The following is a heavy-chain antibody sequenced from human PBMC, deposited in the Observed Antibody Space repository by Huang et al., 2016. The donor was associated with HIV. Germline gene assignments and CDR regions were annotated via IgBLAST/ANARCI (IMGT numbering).Heavy chain of an antibody. CDR1: GFPFNNHA. D-gene: IGHD5-18*01. Sequence: QVQLVESGGGVVQPGRSLRLSCAASGFPFNNHAMHWVRQAPGKVLDWVAVISNDGSNNYYADAVKGRFTISRDSSKSTLFLHMTNLRTEDTAVYYCARAKDTWDAYDIWGQGTMVIVSS. CDR2: ISNDGSNN. V-gene: IGHV3-30-3*01. CDR3: ARAKDTWDAYDI. J-gene: IGHJ3*02.